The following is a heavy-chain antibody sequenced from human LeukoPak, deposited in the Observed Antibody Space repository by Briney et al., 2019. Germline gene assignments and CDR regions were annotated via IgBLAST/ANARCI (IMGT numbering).Heavy chain of an antibody. V-gene: IGHV3-23*01. CDR3: AKSVVVITFRFDD. D-gene: IGHD2-15*01. CDR1: GFTFNSYV. Sequence: QPGGSLRLSCAASGFTFNSYVMRWVRQAPGKGLEWVSAINGGGGNTYYADSVKGRFTISRDNSKNMVYLQMNSLRADGTAVYYCAKSVVVITFRFDDWGQGALVTVSS. J-gene: IGHJ4*02. CDR2: INGGGGNT.